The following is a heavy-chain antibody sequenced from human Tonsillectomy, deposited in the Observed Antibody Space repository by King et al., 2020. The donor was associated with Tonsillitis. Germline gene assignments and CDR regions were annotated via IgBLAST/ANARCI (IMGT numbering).Heavy chain of an antibody. D-gene: IGHD4/OR15-4a*01. J-gene: IGHJ3*01. Sequence: VQLVESGGGLVKPGGSLRLSCAASGFTFSSYSMNWVRQAPGKGLEWVSSISSSSSYIYYADSVKGRFTISRDNAKNSLYLQMNSLRAEDTALYYCARKLTTPPHFDAFDLWGQGTMVTVSS. V-gene: IGHV3-21*01. CDR1: GFTFSSYS. CDR3: ARKLTTPPHFDAFDL. CDR2: ISSSSSYI.